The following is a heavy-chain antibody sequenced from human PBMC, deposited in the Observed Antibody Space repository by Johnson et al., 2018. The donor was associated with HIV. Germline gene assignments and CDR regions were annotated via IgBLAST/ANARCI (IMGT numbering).Heavy chain of an antibody. Sequence: QVQLVESGGGVVQPGRSLRLSCAASGFTFSSYAMHWVRQAPGKGLEWVAVISYDGSNKYYADSVKGRFTISRDNSKNTLYLQMNSLKTEDTAVYYCTLGVGTLMDDAFDIWGQGTMVTVSS. V-gene: IGHV3-30-3*01. D-gene: IGHD7-27*01. CDR3: TLGVGTLMDDAFDI. J-gene: IGHJ3*02. CDR2: ISYDGSNK. CDR1: GFTFSSYA.